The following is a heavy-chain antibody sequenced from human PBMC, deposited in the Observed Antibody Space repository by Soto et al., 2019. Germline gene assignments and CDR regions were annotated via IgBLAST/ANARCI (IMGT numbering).Heavy chain of an antibody. Sequence: QLHLVQSGAVVKKPGASVTVSCSASGYPVTAYYMHWVRQAPGRGLEWMGGINPATGAAKYTQTFRGRVTVTGDTATSTGFSVLRRAPSAESAFVGSAGGGGVVVAGSAALDMWGQGTLVTVSS. V-gene: IGHV1-2*02. CDR1: GYPVTAYY. D-gene: IGHD3-16*02. J-gene: IGHJ3*02. CDR2: INPATGAA. CDR3: AGGGGVVVAGSAALDM.